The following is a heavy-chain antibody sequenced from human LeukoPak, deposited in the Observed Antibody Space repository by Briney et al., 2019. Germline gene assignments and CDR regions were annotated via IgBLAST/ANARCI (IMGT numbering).Heavy chain of an antibody. D-gene: IGHD1-14*01. Sequence: GGSLTLSCAASGFTFSSYAMSWVRQAPGKGLEWVSTISNSDYSTYYADSVKGRFTISRANSENTLYLQMNNLRAEDTAVYYCAKATGYPLWGQGTLVTVSS. V-gene: IGHV3-23*01. CDR2: ISNSDYST. CDR1: GFTFSSYA. J-gene: IGHJ4*02. CDR3: AKATGYPL.